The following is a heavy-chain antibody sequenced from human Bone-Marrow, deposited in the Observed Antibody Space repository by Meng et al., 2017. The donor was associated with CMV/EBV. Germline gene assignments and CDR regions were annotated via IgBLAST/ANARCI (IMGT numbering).Heavy chain of an antibody. CDR2: ISYDGSNK. J-gene: IGHJ6*02. V-gene: IGHV3-30-3*01. D-gene: IGHD4-11*01. Sequence: GGSLRLSCAASGFTFSSYAMHWVRQAPGKGLEWVAVISYDGSNKYYADSVKGRFTISRDNAKNSLYLQMNSLRTEDTALYYCAKETNDYSNGHYGMDVWGQGTTVTVSS. CDR1: GFTFSSYA. CDR3: AKETNDYSNGHYGMDV.